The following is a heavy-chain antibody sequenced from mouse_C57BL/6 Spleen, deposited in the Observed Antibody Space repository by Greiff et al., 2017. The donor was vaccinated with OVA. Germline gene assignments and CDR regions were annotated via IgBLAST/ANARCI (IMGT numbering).Heavy chain of an antibody. CDR2: ISYSGST. CDR1: GYSITSGYD. CDR3: ARKDYDDAMDY. Sequence: VQLKESGPGMVKPSQSLSLTCTVTGYSITSGYDWHWIRHFPGNKLEWMGYISYSGSTNYNPSLKSRISITHDTSKNHFFLKLNSVTTEDTATYYCARKDYDDAMDYWGQGTSVTVSS. V-gene: IGHV3-1*01. D-gene: IGHD2-4*01. J-gene: IGHJ4*01.